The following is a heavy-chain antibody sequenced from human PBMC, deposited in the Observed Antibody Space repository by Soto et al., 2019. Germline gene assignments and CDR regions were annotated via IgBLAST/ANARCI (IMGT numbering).Heavy chain of an antibody. CDR3: ASVGFP. J-gene: IGHJ5*02. CDR1: GGTFSSYA. D-gene: IGHD1-26*01. V-gene: IGHV1-69*13. Sequence: QVQLVQSGAKVKKPGASVKVSCKASGGTFSSYAISWVRQAPGQGLEWMGGIIPMFGTVKYAQKLQDRVTITADESTSTAYMELSSLRSEDTAMYYCASVGFPWGQGTLVTVSS. CDR2: IIPMFGTV.